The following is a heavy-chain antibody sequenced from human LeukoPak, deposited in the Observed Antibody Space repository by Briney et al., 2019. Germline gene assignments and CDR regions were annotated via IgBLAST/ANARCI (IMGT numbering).Heavy chain of an antibody. Sequence: GGSLRLSCAASGFTFGIYTMNWVRQAPGKGPEWLSYITSSSSIIYYADSVKGRFTISRDNAKNSLYLQMNSLRAEDTAVYYCARDSPYSGSPHSDAFDIWGQGTMVTVSS. J-gene: IGHJ3*02. CDR3: ARDSPYSGSPHSDAFDI. CDR2: ITSSSSII. CDR1: GFTFGIYT. V-gene: IGHV3-48*04. D-gene: IGHD1-26*01.